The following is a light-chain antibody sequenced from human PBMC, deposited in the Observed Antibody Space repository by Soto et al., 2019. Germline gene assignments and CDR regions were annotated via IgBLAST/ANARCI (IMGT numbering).Light chain of an antibody. CDR1: QRVSSK. V-gene: IGKV3-15*01. J-gene: IGKJ1*01. CDR3: QQYNNWPRT. Sequence: EVVMTQSPDTVSVSXGERATLGCRARQRVSSKLARYQQKLGPAPRIXXYGASTRANGISARISGSGSATAFTLPISSLQSEDFAIYYGQQYNNWPRTFGQGTKVDIK. CDR2: GAS.